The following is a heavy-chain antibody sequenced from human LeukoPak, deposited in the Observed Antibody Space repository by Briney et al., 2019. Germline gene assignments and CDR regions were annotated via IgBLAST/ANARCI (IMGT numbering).Heavy chain of an antibody. CDR1: GFTVSSNY. V-gene: IGHV3-53*01. Sequence: PGGSLRLSCAASGFTVSSNYMSWVRQAPGKGLEWVSVIYSGGSTYYADSVKGRFTISRDNSKNTLYLQMNSLRAEDTAVYYCASARYSSSLDYWGQGTLVTVSS. J-gene: IGHJ4*02. D-gene: IGHD6-6*01. CDR2: IYSGGST. CDR3: ASARYSSSLDY.